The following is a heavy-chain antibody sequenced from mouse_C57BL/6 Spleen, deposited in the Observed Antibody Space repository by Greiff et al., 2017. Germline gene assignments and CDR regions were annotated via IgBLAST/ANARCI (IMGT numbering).Heavy chain of an antibody. Sequence: QVQLKESGAELVKPGASVKISCKASGYAFSSYWMNWVKQRPGKGLEWIGQIYPGDGDTNYNGKFKGKATLTADKSSSTAYMQLSSLTSEDSAVYCCARCGITTVVAPRYFDVWGTGTTVTVSS. CDR2: IYPGDGDT. J-gene: IGHJ1*03. D-gene: IGHD1-1*01. V-gene: IGHV1-80*01. CDR3: ARCGITTVVAPRYFDV. CDR1: GYAFSSYW.